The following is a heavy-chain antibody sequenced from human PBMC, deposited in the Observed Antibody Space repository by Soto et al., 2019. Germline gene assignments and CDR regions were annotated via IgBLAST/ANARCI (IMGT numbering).Heavy chain of an antibody. CDR2: IWYDGSNK. CDR1: GFTFSSYG. J-gene: IGHJ3*02. V-gene: IGHV3-33*01. Sequence: QVQLVESGGGVVQPGRSLRLSCAASGFTFSSYGMHWARQGPGKGLEWVAVIWYDGSNKVYADSVKGRFTISKDNSMNTLYLQMNSLSAEDTAVYYCARDLSGDYGALDTWGQGTMVTVSS. D-gene: IGHD4-17*01. CDR3: ARDLSGDYGALDT.